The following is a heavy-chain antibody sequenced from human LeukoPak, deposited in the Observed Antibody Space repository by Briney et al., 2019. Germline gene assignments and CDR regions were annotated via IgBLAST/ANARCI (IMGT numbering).Heavy chain of an antibody. J-gene: IGHJ4*02. Sequence: GGSLRLSCAASGFSFSSSVMSWVRQAPGKGLEWVANIKQDGSEKFYVDSVKGRFTISRDNAKNSLDLQINSLGAEDTAVYYCARGLDCRSTSCYLDNWGQGTLVTVSS. CDR3: ARGLDCRSTSCYLDN. CDR1: GFSFSSSV. CDR2: IKQDGSEK. D-gene: IGHD2-2*01. V-gene: IGHV3-7*01.